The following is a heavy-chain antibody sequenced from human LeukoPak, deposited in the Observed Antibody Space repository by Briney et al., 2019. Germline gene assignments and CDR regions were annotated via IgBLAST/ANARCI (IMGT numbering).Heavy chain of an antibody. CDR2: LSSDGDNM. J-gene: IGHJ4*02. V-gene: IGHV3-30-3*02. D-gene: IGHD2-15*01. Sequence: GGSLRLSCEGSGFTFSSYVLHWVRQTPGKGLEWVAVLSSDGDNMYYADSVQGRFTISRDNSKSTLCLQMNSLRVEDTAVYYCAKQLGYCSDGSCYFPYWGQGTLVTVSS. CDR1: GFTFSSYV. CDR3: AKQLGYCSDGSCYFPY.